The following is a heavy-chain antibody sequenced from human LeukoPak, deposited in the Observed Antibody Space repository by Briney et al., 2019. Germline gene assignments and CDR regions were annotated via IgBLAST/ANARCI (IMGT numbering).Heavy chain of an antibody. CDR2: ISGSGGST. Sequence: GGSLRLSCAASGFTFSSYAMSWVRQAPGKGLEWVSAISGSGGSTYYADSVKGRFTISRDNSKNSLYLQMNSLRAEDTAVYYCARDKYSSSWYYFDYWGQGTLVTVSS. V-gene: IGHV3-23*01. D-gene: IGHD6-13*01. CDR3: ARDKYSSSWYYFDY. J-gene: IGHJ4*02. CDR1: GFTFSSYA.